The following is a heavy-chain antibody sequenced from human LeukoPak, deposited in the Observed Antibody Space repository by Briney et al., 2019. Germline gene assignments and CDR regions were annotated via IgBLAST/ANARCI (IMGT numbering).Heavy chain of an antibody. J-gene: IGHJ4*02. Sequence: ASVKVSCKASGYTFTSYDINWVRQATGQGLEWMGWMNPNSGNTGYAQKFQGRVTMTRNTSISTAYMELSGLRSEDTAVYYCARFTVTMYELKTSFDYWGQGTLVTVSS. CDR3: ARFTVTMYELKTSFDY. D-gene: IGHD4-17*01. CDR1: GYTFTSYD. CDR2: MNPNSGNT. V-gene: IGHV1-8*01.